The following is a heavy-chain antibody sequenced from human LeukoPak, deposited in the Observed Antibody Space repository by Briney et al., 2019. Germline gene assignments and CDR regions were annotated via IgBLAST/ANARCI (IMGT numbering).Heavy chain of an antibody. CDR1: RYPFANNY. CDR3: ARAYYESSAYRHAVYFDY. D-gene: IGHD3-22*01. V-gene: IGHV1-46*01. J-gene: IGHJ4*02. CDR2: FNPTGGST. Sequence: GASVKVSCKASRYPFANNYIHWVRQAPGQGLEWMGLFNPTGGSTSYGRKFQGRVTMTGDTSTGTVYMGLSSLSSDDTAVYYCARAYYESSAYRHAVYFDYWGQGTLVTVSS.